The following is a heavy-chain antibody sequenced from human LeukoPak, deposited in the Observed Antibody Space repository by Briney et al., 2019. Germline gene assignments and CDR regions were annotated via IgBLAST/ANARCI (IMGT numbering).Heavy chain of an antibody. CDR3: AKYGGSGWVIDY. CDR1: GGSISNYY. CDR2: IYYTGAT. Sequence: SETLSLTCTVSGGSISNYYWTWIRQPPGKGLEWIGYIYYTGATSYNPSLKSRVTISVDTSKNQFSLKLTSVTAADTAVYYGAKYGGSGWVIDYWGQGTLVTVSS. V-gene: IGHV4-59*08. D-gene: IGHD6-19*01. J-gene: IGHJ4*02.